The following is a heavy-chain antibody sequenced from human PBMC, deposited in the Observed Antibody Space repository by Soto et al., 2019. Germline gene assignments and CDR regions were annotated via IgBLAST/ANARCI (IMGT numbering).Heavy chain of an antibody. CDR3: ARDIMTGELCAMDV. Sequence: ASVKVSCKASGYTFTGYYMHWVRQAPGQGLEWMGWINPNSGGTNYAQKFQGWVTMTRNQSVSSAYMGLSRLRSVDTAVYCFARDIMTGELCAMDVWGQGTTVTGPS. CDR2: INPNSGGT. D-gene: IGHD1-26*01. J-gene: IGHJ6*02. V-gene: IGHV1-2*04. CDR1: GYTFTGYY.